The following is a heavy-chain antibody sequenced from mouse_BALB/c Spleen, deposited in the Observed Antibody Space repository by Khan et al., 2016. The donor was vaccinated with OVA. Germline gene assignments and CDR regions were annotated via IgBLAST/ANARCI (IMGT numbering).Heavy chain of an antibody. J-gene: IGHJ2*01. CDR3: ATSYCYGYYCDY. CDR1: GFTFSSYG. Sequence: EVELVESGGGLVQPGGSRKLSCAASGFTFSSYGMHWVRQAPEKGLEWVAYISGDSSTIYYTDTVKGRFTISRDNPKNTLSLQMTSLMSEDTAMYYCATSYCYGYYCDYWGPGTTLTVSS. V-gene: IGHV5-17*02. CDR2: ISGDSSTI. D-gene: IGHD1-1*01.